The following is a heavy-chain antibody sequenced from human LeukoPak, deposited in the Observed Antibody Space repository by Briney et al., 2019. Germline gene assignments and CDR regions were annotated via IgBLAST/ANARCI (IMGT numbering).Heavy chain of an antibody. Sequence: GGSLRLSCAASGFTFSSYAMSWVRQAPGKGLERVSSIGGSGGTTFYADSVKGRFTISRDNSKNTLFLQMSSLRAEDTAVYYCAKGYCASTTCYARFENWGQGTLVTVSS. V-gene: IGHV3-23*01. J-gene: IGHJ4*02. CDR2: IGGSGGTT. D-gene: IGHD2-2*01. CDR3: AKGYCASTTCYARFEN. CDR1: GFTFSSYA.